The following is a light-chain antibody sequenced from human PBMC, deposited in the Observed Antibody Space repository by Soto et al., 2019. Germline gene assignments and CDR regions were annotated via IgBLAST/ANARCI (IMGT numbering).Light chain of an antibody. V-gene: IGKV3-11*02. Sequence: IVLTQSPATLSLSPGAKATLSCKASQSISSYLGWYQQQRGQAPRLLIYDASHRATGIPGRFSGSGYGRDFTFTISKLEPEDFEVYSCQHRSNWPLTLGGGTKVDI. CDR1: QSISSY. CDR3: QHRSNWPLT. CDR2: DAS. J-gene: IGKJ4*01.